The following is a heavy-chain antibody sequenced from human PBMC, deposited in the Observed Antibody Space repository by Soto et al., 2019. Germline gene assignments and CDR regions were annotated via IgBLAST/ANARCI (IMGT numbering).Heavy chain of an antibody. Sequence: QVQLVESGGGVVQPGRSLRLSCAASGFTFSSYAMHWVRQAPGKGLEWVAVISYDGSNKYYADSVKGRFTISRDNSKNTLYLQMNSLRAEDTAVYYCAKSAQKLRLTGWFDPWGQGTLVTVSS. CDR3: AKSAQKLRLTGWFDP. J-gene: IGHJ5*02. D-gene: IGHD4-4*01. CDR2: ISYDGSNK. V-gene: IGHV3-30*18. CDR1: GFTFSSYA.